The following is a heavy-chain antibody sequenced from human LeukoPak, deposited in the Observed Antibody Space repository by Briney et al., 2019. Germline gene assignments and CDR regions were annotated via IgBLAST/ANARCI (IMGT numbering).Heavy chain of an antibody. CDR3: ARERESSGLARFDP. Sequence: ASVKVSCKASGYTFTGYYMYWVRQAPGQGLEWMGWINPNSGGTNYAQKFQGRATMTRDTSISTAYMELSRLRFDDTAVYHCARERESSGLARFDPWGQGTLVTVSS. CDR2: INPNSGGT. V-gene: IGHV1-2*02. J-gene: IGHJ5*02. D-gene: IGHD3-22*01. CDR1: GYTFTGYY.